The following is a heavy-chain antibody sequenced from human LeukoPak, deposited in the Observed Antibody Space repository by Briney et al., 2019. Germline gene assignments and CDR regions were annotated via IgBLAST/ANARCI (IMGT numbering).Heavy chain of an antibody. Sequence: ASVKVSCKASGYSITTYDINWVRQAAGQGLEWMGWMNPNNGNTGYAQKFQGRVTMTRDTSISTAYMELSSLRSEDTAVYYCARGFRDCSSTSCYLLHFNWFDPWGQGTLVTVSS. CDR1: GYSITTYD. V-gene: IGHV1-8*01. J-gene: IGHJ5*02. D-gene: IGHD2-2*01. CDR2: MNPNNGNT. CDR3: ARGFRDCSSTSCYLLHFNWFDP.